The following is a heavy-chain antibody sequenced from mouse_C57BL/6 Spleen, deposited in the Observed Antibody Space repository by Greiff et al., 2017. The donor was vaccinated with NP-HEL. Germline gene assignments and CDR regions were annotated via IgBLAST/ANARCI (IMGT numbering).Heavy chain of an antibody. V-gene: IGHV2-5*01. Sequence: QVQLQESGPGLVQPSQRLSITCTVSGFSLTSYGVHWVRQSPGKGLAWLGVIWRGGSTDYNAAFMSRQSITKDNSKSQVFFKMNSLQADDTAIVYCAERGDIELGFAYWGQGTLVTFSA. D-gene: IGHD1-3*01. J-gene: IGHJ3*01. CDR1: GFSLTSYG. CDR2: IWRGGST. CDR3: AERGDIELGFAY.